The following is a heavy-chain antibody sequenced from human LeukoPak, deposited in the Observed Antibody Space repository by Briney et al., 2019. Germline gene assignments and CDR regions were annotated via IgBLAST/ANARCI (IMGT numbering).Heavy chain of an antibody. V-gene: IGHV3-30*02. CDR3: AKDPRYCSSTSCYAFDI. CDR2: IRYDGSNK. Sequence: GGSLRLSCAASGFTFSSYGMHWVRQAPGKGLEWVVFIRYDGSNKYYADSVKGRFTISRDNSKNTLYLQMNSLRAEDTAVYYCAKDPRYCSSTSCYAFDIWGQGTMVTVSS. D-gene: IGHD2-2*01. CDR1: GFTFSSYG. J-gene: IGHJ3*02.